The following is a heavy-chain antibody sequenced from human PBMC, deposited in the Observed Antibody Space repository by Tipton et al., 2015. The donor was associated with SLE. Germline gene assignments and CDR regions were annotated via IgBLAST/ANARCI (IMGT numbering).Heavy chain of an antibody. D-gene: IGHD3-22*01. V-gene: IGHV4-59*12. Sequence: TLSLTCTVSDDSISPYYWSWIRQPPGKGLEWIGYVYYSGITYYNPTLKSRVTISVDTTKNQFSLKLSYVTDADTAVYYCARESRCYYDSSGYFDYGVQGTMVTVSS. CDR2: VYYSGIT. CDR3: ARESRCYYDSSGYFDY. CDR1: DDSISPYY. J-gene: IGHJ4*02.